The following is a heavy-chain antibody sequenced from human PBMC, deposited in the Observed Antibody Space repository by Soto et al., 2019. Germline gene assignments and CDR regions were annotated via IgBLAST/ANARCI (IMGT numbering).Heavy chain of an antibody. CDR3: ARLGDNNYQYKYNWFDP. CDR1: GYNFTNYW. V-gene: IGHV5-51*01. D-gene: IGHD4-4*01. Sequence: GESLKISCKVSGYNFTNYWIGWGRQMPGKGLEWMGIIYPGGSFTRYSPSLQGQVTISVDKSISTAYLQWRSLKASDTAMYYCARLGDNNYQYKYNWFDPWGQGTLVTVSS. CDR2: IYPGGSFT. J-gene: IGHJ5*02.